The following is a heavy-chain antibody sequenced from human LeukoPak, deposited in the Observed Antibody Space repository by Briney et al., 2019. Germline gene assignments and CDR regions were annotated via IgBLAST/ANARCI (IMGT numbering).Heavy chain of an antibody. CDR1: GGSFSGYY. Sequence: SETLSLTCAVYGGSFSGYYWGWIRQPPGKGLEWIGSISYSGSTYYNPSLKSRVTISVDTSKNQFSLKLSSVTAADTAVYYCARRGRAVAGTVGSDYWGQGTLVTVSS. CDR3: ARRGRAVAGTVGSDY. J-gene: IGHJ4*02. V-gene: IGHV4-39*01. D-gene: IGHD6-19*01. CDR2: ISYSGST.